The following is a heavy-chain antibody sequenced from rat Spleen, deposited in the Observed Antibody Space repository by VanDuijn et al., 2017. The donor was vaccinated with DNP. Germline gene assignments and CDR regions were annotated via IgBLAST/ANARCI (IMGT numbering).Heavy chain of an antibody. D-gene: IGHD1-3*01. CDR3: ARTHFNNGNYEGYFDF. J-gene: IGHJ1*01. V-gene: IGHV5S23*01. CDR1: GFNFSDYN. Sequence: EVQLVESGGGLVQPGRSVKLSCAASGFNFSDYNMAWVRQAPTKGLEWVAAISPGGVNTYFRDSVKGRFTSSRDDEKSTLYLQMDSLRSEETATYFCARTHFNNGNYEGYFDFWGPGTMVTVSS. CDR2: ISPGGVNT.